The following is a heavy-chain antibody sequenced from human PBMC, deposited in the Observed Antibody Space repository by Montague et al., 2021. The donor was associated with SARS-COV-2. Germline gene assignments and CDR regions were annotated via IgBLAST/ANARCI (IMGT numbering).Heavy chain of an antibody. D-gene: IGHD3-10*01. V-gene: IGHV4-39*02. CDR1: SGSIISSGYY. J-gene: IGHJ4*02. CDR2: IYYSGTT. CDR3: ARGMIRGVTTPFDY. Sequence: SETLSLTCSVSSGSIISSGYYWGWIRQPPGKELEWIVNIYYSGTTYYNPSLQSRGTIYVDTSKNHLSLRLSSMTAADTAVYFCARGMIRGVTTPFDYWGQGSQVTVSS.